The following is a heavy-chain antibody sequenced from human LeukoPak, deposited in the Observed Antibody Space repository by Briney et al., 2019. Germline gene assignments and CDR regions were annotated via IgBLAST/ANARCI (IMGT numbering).Heavy chain of an antibody. V-gene: IGHV4-39*07. D-gene: IGHD2-15*01. Sequence: SETLSLTCTVSGGSISSSSYYWDWIRQPPGRGREWIGRIYYSGSTYYNPSLKSRVTISVDTSKNQFSLKLSSVTAADTAVYYCARRSCSSGTCYESRGWFDSWGQGTLVTVSS. CDR2: IYYSGST. CDR3: ARRSCSSGTCYESRGWFDS. J-gene: IGHJ5*01. CDR1: GGSISSSSYY.